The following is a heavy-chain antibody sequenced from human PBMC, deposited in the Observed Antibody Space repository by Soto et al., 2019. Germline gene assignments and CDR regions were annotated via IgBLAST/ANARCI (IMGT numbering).Heavy chain of an antibody. CDR3: ARGGYSSSWYHPYFDY. D-gene: IGHD6-13*01. J-gene: IGHJ4*02. CDR1: GGSISSYY. Sequence: SETLSLTCTVSGGSISSYYWSWIRQPPGKGLEWIGYIYYSGSTNYNPSLKSRVTISVDTSKNQFSLKLSSVTAADTAVYYCARGGYSSSWYHPYFDYWGQGTLVTIS. V-gene: IGHV4-59*01. CDR2: IYYSGST.